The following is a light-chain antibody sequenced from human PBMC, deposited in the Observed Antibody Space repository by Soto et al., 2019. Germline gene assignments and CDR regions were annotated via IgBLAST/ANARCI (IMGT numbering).Light chain of an antibody. V-gene: IGKV3-20*01. CDR3: QQYGSSLT. CDR2: GAF. Sequence: EIVLTQSPGTLSLSPGEGATLSCRASQSVNRDSLAWYQQKPGQAPRLLISGAFTRATGIPDRFRGSGSGTHFTLTISTLEHEDFPLYWCQQYGSSLTFGQGTKLEIQ. J-gene: IGKJ1*01. CDR1: QSVNRDS.